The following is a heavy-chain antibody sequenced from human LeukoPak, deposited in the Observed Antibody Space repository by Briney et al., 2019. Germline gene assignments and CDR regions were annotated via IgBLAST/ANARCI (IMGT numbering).Heavy chain of an antibody. CDR1: GYTFTNYY. J-gene: IGHJ3*02. Sequence: GASVKVSCKASGYTFTNYYMHWVRQAPGQGLEYMVIIDPSVGSTSYAQKFQGRVTMTRDTSASTVYMELSSLTSEDTAVYYCAVGLLVTRALNDAFDIWGQGTMVTVSS. CDR2: IDPSVGST. V-gene: IGHV1-46*01. D-gene: IGHD2-21*02. CDR3: AVGLLVTRALNDAFDI.